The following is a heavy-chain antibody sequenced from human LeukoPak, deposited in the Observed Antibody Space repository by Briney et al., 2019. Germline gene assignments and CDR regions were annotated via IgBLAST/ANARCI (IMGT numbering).Heavy chain of an antibody. CDR3: ARVFARIAVAGGFDY. J-gene: IGHJ4*02. CDR2: ISYDGSNK. V-gene: IGHV3-30*03. D-gene: IGHD6-19*01. Sequence: GGSLRLSCAASGFTFSSYGMNWVRQAPGKGLEWVAVISYDGSNKYYADSVKGRFTISRDNSKNTLYLQMNSLRAEDTAVYYCARVFARIAVAGGFDYWGQGTLVTVSS. CDR1: GFTFSSYG.